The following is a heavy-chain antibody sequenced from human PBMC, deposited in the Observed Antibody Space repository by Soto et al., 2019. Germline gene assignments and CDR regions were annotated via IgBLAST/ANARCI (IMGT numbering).Heavy chain of an antibody. Sequence: TLSLTCTVSGGSISSSSYYWGWIRQPPGKGLEWIGSIYYSGSTYYNPSLKSRVTISVDTSKNQFSLKLSSVTAADTAVYYCARPYSNYENWFDPWGQGTLVTVSS. V-gene: IGHV4-39*01. D-gene: IGHD4-4*01. CDR1: GGSISSSSYY. CDR3: ARPYSNYENWFDP. CDR2: IYYSGST. J-gene: IGHJ5*02.